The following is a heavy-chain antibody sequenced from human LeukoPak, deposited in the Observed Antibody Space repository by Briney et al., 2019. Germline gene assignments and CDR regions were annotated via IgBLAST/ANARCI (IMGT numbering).Heavy chain of an antibody. D-gene: IGHD2-2*01. V-gene: IGHV3-21*01. Sequence: GGSLRLSCAASGFTFSSYAMSWVRQAPGKGLEWVSSISSSSSYIYYADSVKGRFTISRDNAKNSLYLQMNSLRAEDTAVYYCARVVPAVGFDYWGQGTLVTVSS. CDR1: GFTFSSYA. J-gene: IGHJ4*02. CDR3: ARVVPAVGFDY. CDR2: ISSSSSYI.